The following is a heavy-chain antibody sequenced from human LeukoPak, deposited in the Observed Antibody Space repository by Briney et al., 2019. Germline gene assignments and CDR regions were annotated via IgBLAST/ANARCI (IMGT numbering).Heavy chain of an antibody. CDR2: IDPRSGGT. J-gene: IGHJ4*02. Sequence: ASVKVSCKASGYTFTDYYMHWVRQAPGQGLEWMGWIDPRSGGTNFSRKFQGRVTMTRDTSISTAYMELSRLTSDDTAVYYCTSSDYTSSDYWGQGTLVTVSS. CDR3: TSSDYTSSDY. D-gene: IGHD2-2*02. CDR1: GYTFTDYY. V-gene: IGHV1-2*02.